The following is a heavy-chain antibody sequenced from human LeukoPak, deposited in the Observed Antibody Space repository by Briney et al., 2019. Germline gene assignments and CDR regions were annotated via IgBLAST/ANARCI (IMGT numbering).Heavy chain of an antibody. Sequence: GGSLRLSCAASGFSFTDAWMSWVRQAPGRGLEWVGRIKSKADGGRAGYSATVKGRFFISRDDAKSTLYVQMNRLRTEDTAVYYCTTEKDLYYYDSSGYFHWGQGSLVTVSS. D-gene: IGHD3-22*01. CDR2: IKSKADGGRA. J-gene: IGHJ4*02. V-gene: IGHV3-15*01. CDR3: TTEKDLYYYDSSGYFH. CDR1: GFSFTDAW.